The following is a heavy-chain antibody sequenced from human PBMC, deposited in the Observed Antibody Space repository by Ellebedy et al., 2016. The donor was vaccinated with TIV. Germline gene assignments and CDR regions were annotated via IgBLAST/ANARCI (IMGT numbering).Heavy chain of an antibody. CDR3: ARDSRPWIQLENWFDP. Sequence: PGGSLRLSCAASGFTFSSYGMHLVRQAPGKGLEWVAAIWYDGSNKYYADSVKGRFTISRDNSKNTLYLQMNSLRAEDTAVYYCARDSRPWIQLENWFDPWGQGTLVTVSS. CDR2: IWYDGSNK. D-gene: IGHD5-18*01. V-gene: IGHV3-33*08. CDR1: GFTFSSYG. J-gene: IGHJ5*02.